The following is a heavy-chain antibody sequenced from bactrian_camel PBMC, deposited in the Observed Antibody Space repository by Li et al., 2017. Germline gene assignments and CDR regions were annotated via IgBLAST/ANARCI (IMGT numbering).Heavy chain of an antibody. D-gene: IGHD6*01. J-gene: IGHJ4*01. Sequence: DVQLVESGGDSVQAGGSLTLSCAAGRYTYKRNCMGWFRQRPGKDREGVAVLWIGGATTSYADSVKGRFIITRDKAKDLVYLQMNGLQPEDTGIYYCAADQLYGTCRDVLDFPARGQGTQVT. CDR3: AADQLYGTCRDVLDFPA. V-gene: IGHV3S40*01. CDR1: RYTYKRNC. CDR2: LWIGGATT.